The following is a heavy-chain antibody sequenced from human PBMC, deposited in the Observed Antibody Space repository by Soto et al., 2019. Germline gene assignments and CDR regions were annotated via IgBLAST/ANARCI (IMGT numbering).Heavy chain of an antibody. D-gene: IGHD1-1*01. CDR1: GYTFTGYY. CDR2: INPNSGGT. Sequence: ASVKVSCKASGYTFTGYYMHWVRQAPGQGLEWMGWINPNSGGTNYAQKFQGWVTMTRDTSISTAYMELSRLRSDDTAVYYCAVGEDTNWNQTLLSYWGQGTLVTVSS. J-gene: IGHJ4*02. V-gene: IGHV1-2*04. CDR3: AVGEDTNWNQTLLSY.